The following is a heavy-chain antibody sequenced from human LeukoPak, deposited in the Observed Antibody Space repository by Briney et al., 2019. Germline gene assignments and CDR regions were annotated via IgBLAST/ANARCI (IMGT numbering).Heavy chain of an antibody. CDR2: IYYSGST. Sequence: SETLSLTCTVSGGSISSYYWSWIRHPPGKGLEWIGYIYYSGSTNYNPSLKSRVTISVDTSKNQFSLKLSSVTAADTAVYYCASVGYRDYYYYMDVWGKGTTVTVSS. CDR1: GGSISSYY. D-gene: IGHD5-24*01. CDR3: ASVGYRDYYYYMDV. J-gene: IGHJ6*03. V-gene: IGHV4-59*01.